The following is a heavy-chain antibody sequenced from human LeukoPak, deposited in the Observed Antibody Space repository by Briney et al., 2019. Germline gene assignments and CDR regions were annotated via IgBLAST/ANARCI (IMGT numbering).Heavy chain of an antibody. J-gene: IGHJ4*02. CDR3: ARGPRGIFGVVIRYYFDY. CDR2: INPNSGGT. D-gene: IGHD3-3*01. Sequence: ASVTVSCKASGYTFTGYYMHWVRQAPGQGLEWMGRINPNSGGTNYAQKFQGRVTMTRDTSISTAYMELSRLRSDDTAVYYCARGPRGIFGVVIRYYFDYWGQGTLVTVSS. V-gene: IGHV1-2*06. CDR1: GYTFTGYY.